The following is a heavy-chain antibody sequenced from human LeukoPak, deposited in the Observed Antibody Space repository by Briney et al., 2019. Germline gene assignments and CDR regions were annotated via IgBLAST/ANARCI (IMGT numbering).Heavy chain of an antibody. V-gene: IGHV4-39*01. CDR1: GGSISSSSYY. CDR3: AGLSSRRSGLFDY. J-gene: IGHJ4*02. D-gene: IGHD5-12*01. CDR2: IYYSGST. Sequence: SETLPLTCTVSGGSISSSSYYWGWIRQPPGKGLEWIGSIYYSGSTYYNPSLKSRVTISVDTSKNQFSLKLSSVTAADTAVYYCAGLSSRRSGLFDYWGQGTLVTVSS.